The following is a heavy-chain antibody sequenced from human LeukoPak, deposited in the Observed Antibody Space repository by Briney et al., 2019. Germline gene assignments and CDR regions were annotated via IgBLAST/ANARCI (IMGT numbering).Heavy chain of an antibody. J-gene: IGHJ4*02. CDR3: AREEWELPDDY. V-gene: IGHV1-18*01. Sequence: ASVKVSCKPSGYTLTSSGISWVRHAPGQRLECMGWIRAYNGNTNYAQKLQGRVTMTTDTSTSTAYMELRSLRSDDTAVYYCAREEWELPDDYWGQGTLVTVSS. CDR2: IRAYNGNT. CDR1: GYTLTSSG. D-gene: IGHD1-26*01.